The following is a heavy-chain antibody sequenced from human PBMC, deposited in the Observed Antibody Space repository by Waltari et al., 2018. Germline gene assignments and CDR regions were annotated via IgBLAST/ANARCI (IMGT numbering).Heavy chain of an antibody. CDR1: GGTFSSST. J-gene: IGHJ3*01. Sequence: QVQLVQSGAEVKKPGSSVKVPCKASGGTFSSSTVTWVRQAPGKGLDWMGRIVPILGLTYYAQSFQGRVTISADESTSTVYMELRSLTFEDSAVYYCATSQSGTYYDAIVVWGQGTKVT. D-gene: IGHD1-26*01. V-gene: IGHV1-69*02. CDR2: IVPILGLT. CDR3: ATSQSGTYYDAIVV.